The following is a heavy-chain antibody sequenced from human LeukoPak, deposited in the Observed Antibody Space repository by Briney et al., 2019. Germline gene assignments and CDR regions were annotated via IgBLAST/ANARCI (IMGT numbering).Heavy chain of an antibody. D-gene: IGHD3-22*01. CDR1: GCTLTGYY. CDR2: INPNSGGT. V-gene: IGHV1-2*02. CDR3: ARGLVPDYYDSSGSKAVFDY. J-gene: IGHJ4*02. Sequence: ASVKVSCKASGCTLTGYYMHWVRQAPGQGLEWMGWINPNSGGTNYAQKLQGRVTMTTDTSTSTAYMELRSLRSDDTAVYYCARGLVPDYYDSSGSKAVFDYWGQGTLVTVSS.